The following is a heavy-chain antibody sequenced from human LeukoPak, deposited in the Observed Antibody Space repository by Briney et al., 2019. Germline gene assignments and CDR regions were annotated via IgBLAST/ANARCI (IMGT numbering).Heavy chain of an antibody. J-gene: IGHJ5*02. CDR1: GFTLSNYW. CDR2: INSDGSST. V-gene: IGHV3-74*01. D-gene: IGHD6-19*01. Sequence: PGGSLRLSRAASGFTLSNYWMHWVRQAPGKGLVWVSRINSDGSSTSYADSVKGRFTISRDNAKNTLYLQMNSLRAEDTAVYYCGRDSSGWAFDPWGQGTLVTVSS. CDR3: GRDSSGWAFDP.